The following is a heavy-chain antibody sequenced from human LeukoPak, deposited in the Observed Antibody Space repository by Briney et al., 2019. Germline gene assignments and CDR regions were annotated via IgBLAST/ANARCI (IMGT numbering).Heavy chain of an antibody. CDR3: ARVKRITIFGVVIKSDAFDI. V-gene: IGHV1-2*02. J-gene: IGHJ3*02. CDR1: GYIFIDYH. D-gene: IGHD3-3*01. CDR2: INPNSGGT. Sequence: GASVKVSCKASGYIFIDYHMYWVRQAPGQGLDWMGWINPNSGGTNYAQKFQGRVTMTRDTSISTAYMELNRLRSDDTAVYYCARVKRITIFGVVIKSDAFDIWGQGTMVTVSS.